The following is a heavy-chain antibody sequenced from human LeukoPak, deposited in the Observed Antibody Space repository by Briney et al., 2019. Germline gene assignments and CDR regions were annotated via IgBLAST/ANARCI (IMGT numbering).Heavy chain of an antibody. V-gene: IGHV1-2*02. CDR1: GYTFTGYY. CDR3: ARVAIWVVSTYYFDY. Sequence: GASVKVSCKASGYTFTGYYMHWVRQAPGQELEWMGWIYPNNGGTNYAQKFQGRVTMTRDTSISTAYMELSRLRSDDTAVYYCARVAIWVVSTYYFDYWGQGTLVTVSS. CDR2: IYPNNGGT. D-gene: IGHD2-8*02. J-gene: IGHJ4*02.